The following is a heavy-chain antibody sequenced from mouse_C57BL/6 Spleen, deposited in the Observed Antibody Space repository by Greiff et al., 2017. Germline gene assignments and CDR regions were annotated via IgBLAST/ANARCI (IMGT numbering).Heavy chain of an antibody. Sequence: EVMLVESGEGLVKPGGSLKLSCAASGFTFSSYAMSWVRQTPEKRLEWVAYISSGGDYIYYADTVKGRFTISRDNARNTLYLKMRGLKSEDTAMYYCTRDNYFDYWGQGTTLTVSS. CDR3: TRDNYFDY. CDR1: GFTFSSYA. V-gene: IGHV5-9-1*02. CDR2: ISSGGDYI. J-gene: IGHJ2*01.